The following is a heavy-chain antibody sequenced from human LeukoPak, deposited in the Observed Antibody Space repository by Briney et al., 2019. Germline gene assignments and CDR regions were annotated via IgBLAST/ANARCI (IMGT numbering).Heavy chain of an antibody. D-gene: IGHD5-18*01. CDR3: ARGAALVTHRYFDY. V-gene: IGHV4-59*08. Sequence: PSETLSLTCTVSDGSISAYYWSWIRQSPGKGLEWIGYIFYEGKTVYNPSLESRVTFSIGSPNNHFFLRMTSVTAADMAVYYCARGAALVTHRYFDYWGPGTLVTVSS. CDR2: IFYEGKT. CDR1: DGSISAYY. J-gene: IGHJ4*02.